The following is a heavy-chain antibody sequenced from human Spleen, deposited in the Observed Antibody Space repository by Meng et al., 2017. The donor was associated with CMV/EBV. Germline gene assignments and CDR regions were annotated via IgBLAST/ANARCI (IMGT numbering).Heavy chain of an antibody. V-gene: IGHV3-30*02. CDR2: IRHDESNK. Sequence: GESLKISCATSGFTFSNFGMHWVRQAPGKGLEWVTFIRHDESNKYYADSVKGRFTISRDNSKNTLYVQMNMLRAEDTAVYYCVRPRQGFRGYSGFLDYWGQGTLVTVSS. CDR1: GFTFSNFG. J-gene: IGHJ4*02. CDR3: VRPRQGFRGYSGFLDY. D-gene: IGHD5-12*01.